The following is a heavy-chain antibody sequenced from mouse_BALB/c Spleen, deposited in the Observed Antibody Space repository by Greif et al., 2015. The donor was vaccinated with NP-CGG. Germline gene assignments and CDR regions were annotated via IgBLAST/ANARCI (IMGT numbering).Heavy chain of an antibody. J-gene: IGHJ4*01. CDR2: ISDGGSYT. CDR1: GFTFSDYY. CDR3: ARGGLENYAMDY. V-gene: IGHV5-4*02. Sequence: EVKLVESGGGLAKPGGSLKLSCAASGFTFSDYYMYWVRQTPEKRLEWVATISDGGSYTYYPDSVKGRFTISRDNAKNNLYLQMSSLKSEDTAMYYCARGGLENYAMDYWGQGTSVTVSS.